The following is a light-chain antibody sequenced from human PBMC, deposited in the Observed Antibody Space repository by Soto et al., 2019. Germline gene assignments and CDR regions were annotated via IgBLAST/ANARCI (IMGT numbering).Light chain of an antibody. J-gene: IGKJ4*01. CDR3: QQYNKWPPLT. CDR1: QSVSSD. Sequence: EIVMTQSPATLSVSPGERATLSCRASQSVSSDLTWYQQKPGQAPRLLIYDASTRATGIPVRFSGSGSGTEFTLTISSLQSEDFALYYCQQYNKWPPLTFGGGTKVEI. V-gene: IGKV3-15*01. CDR2: DAS.